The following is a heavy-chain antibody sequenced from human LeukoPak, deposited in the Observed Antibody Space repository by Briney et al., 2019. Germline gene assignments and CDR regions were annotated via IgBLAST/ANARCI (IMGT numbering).Heavy chain of an antibody. Sequence: SETLSLTCTVAGRSINSYFCSWIRQPPEKGMEWVGYIYYSGSNNYNPSLKSRVTISVDTSKNQFCLKRRSVTAADSAVYYCARDASSWSGWFDPWGQGILVTVSS. V-gene: IGHV4-59*01. CDR1: GRSINSYF. J-gene: IGHJ5*02. D-gene: IGHD6-13*01. CDR2: IYYSGSN. CDR3: ARDASSWSGWFDP.